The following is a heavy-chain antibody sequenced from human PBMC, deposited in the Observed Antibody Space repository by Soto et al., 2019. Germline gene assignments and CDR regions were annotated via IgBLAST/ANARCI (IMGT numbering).Heavy chain of an antibody. Sequence: QVQLQESGPGLVKPSQTLSLTCTVSGGSISSGDYYWSWIRQPPGKGLEWLGYIYYSGSTYYNPSLKSRVTISVDTSKNQFSRKLSSVTAADTAVYYCASGGVHGDNCFDYWGQGTLVTVSS. CDR1: GGSISSGDYY. CDR2: IYYSGST. V-gene: IGHV4-30-4*01. CDR3: ASGGVHGDNCFDY. D-gene: IGHD4-17*01. J-gene: IGHJ4*02.